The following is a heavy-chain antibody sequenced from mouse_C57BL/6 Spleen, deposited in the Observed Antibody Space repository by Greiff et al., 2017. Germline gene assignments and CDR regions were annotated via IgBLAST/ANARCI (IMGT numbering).Heavy chain of an antibody. CDR2: INPNNGGT. CDR3: ARSTNWAWFAY. Sequence: EVQLQQSGPELVKPGASVKISCKASGYTFTDYYMNWVKQSHGKSLEWIGDINPNNGGTSYNQKFKGKATLTVDKYSSPAYMELRSLTSEDSAVYYCARSTNWAWFAYWGQGTLVTVSA. CDR1: GYTFTDYY. V-gene: IGHV1-26*01. D-gene: IGHD4-1*01. J-gene: IGHJ3*01.